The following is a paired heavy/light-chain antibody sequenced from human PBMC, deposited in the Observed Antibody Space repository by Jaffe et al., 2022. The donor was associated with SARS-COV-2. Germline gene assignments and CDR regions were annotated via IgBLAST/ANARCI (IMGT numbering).Heavy chain of an antibody. CDR3: AHLRLCTLCSTPYFDY. CDR2: IYWDDDK. J-gene: IGHJ4*02. D-gene: IGHD2-8*01. Sequence: QITLKESGPTLVKPTQTLTLTCTVSGFSLTTNGVGVGWIRQPPGKALEWLALIYWDDDKRYSPSLKSRVTITKDTSKNQVVLTMTNMDPVDTATYYCAHLRLCTLCSTPYFDYWGQGTLVTVSS. CDR1: GFSLTTNGVG. V-gene: IGHV2-5*02.
Light chain of an antibody. Sequence: EIVLTQSPDFQSVTPKEKVTITCRASQSIGSSLHWYQQKPDQSPKLLIKYASQSISGVPSRFSGSGSGTDFTLTINSLEAEDAAAYYCHQSSSLPLTFGGGTKVEIK. V-gene: IGKV6D-21*02. J-gene: IGKJ4*01. CDR1: QSIGSS. CDR3: HQSSSLPLT. CDR2: YAS.